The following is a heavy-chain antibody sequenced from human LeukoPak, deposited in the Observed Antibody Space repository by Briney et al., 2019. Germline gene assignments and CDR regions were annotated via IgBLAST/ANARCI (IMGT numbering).Heavy chain of an antibody. CDR1: GDSISSYY. J-gene: IGHJ4*02. Sequence: PSETLSLTCTVSGDSISSYYWSWIRQPPGKGLEWIGYIYYSGGTNYNPSLKSRVAISVDTSKNQFSLKLTSVTAADTAVYYCARMLSGIYSQTDYWGQGTLVTVSS. V-gene: IGHV4-59*08. D-gene: IGHD1-26*01. CDR2: IYYSGGT. CDR3: ARMLSGIYSQTDY.